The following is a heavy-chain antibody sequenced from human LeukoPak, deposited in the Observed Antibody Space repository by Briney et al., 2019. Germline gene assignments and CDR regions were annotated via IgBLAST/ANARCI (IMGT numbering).Heavy chain of an antibody. Sequence: PSETLSLTCTVSGGSISSYYWSWIRQPPGKGLEWIGYIYYSGSTNYNPSLKSRVTISVDTSKNQFSLKLSSVTAADTAVYYCARLGSYEENWFDPWGQGTLVTVSS. J-gene: IGHJ5*02. CDR1: GGSISSYY. V-gene: IGHV4-59*08. CDR2: IYYSGST. CDR3: ARLGSYEENWFDP. D-gene: IGHD3-22*01.